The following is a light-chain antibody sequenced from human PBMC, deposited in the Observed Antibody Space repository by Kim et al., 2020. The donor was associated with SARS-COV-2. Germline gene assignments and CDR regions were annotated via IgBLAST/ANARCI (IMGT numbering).Light chain of an antibody. Sequence: VALGQTVRIKCQGDSLRSYYATWYQQKPGQAPIVVIYGKNNRPSGSPDRFSGSSSGDTASLTITGTQAGDEADYYCNSRGSNDNVLFGGGTQLTVL. CDR1: SLRSYY. J-gene: IGLJ2*01. CDR3: NSRGSNDNVL. V-gene: IGLV3-19*01. CDR2: GKN.